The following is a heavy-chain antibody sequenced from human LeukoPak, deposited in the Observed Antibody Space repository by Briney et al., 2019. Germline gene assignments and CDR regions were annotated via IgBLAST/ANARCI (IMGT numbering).Heavy chain of an antibody. V-gene: IGHV3-48*04. CDR2: ISSSSSTI. Sequence: GGSLRLSCAASGFTFGSYGMHWVRQAPGKGLEWVSYISSSSSTIYYADSVKGRFTISRDNAKNSLYLQMNSLRVEDMAVYYCARHSGSGSYSPPDWGQGTLVTVSS. CDR1: GFTFGSYG. CDR3: ARHSGSGSYSPPD. D-gene: IGHD3-10*01. J-gene: IGHJ4*02.